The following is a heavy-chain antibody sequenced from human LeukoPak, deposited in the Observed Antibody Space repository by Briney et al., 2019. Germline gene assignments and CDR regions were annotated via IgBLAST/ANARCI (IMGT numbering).Heavy chain of an antibody. CDR3: ARDRMGAIMYFDV. J-gene: IGHJ2*01. D-gene: IGHD3-10*01. CDR1: ELTFITYG. Sequence: GGSLRLSCAASELTFITYGMTWVRQAPGKGLEWVSAITGSAVSTFYADSVKGRFTISRDNSRDRLYLETNSLRAEDTAVYYCARDRMGAIMYFDVWGRGTLVTVSS. V-gene: IGHV3-23*01. CDR2: ITGSAVST.